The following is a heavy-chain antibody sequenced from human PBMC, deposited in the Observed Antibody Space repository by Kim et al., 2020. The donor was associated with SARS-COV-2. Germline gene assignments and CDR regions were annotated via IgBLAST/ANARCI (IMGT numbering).Heavy chain of an antibody. CDR2: IYYSGST. V-gene: IGHV4-61*01. Sequence: SETLSLTCTVSGGSVSSGSYYWSWIRQPPGKGLEWIGYIYYSGSTNYNPSLKSRVTISVDTSKNQFSLKLSSVTAADTAVYYCARVLEGITGTRVIDYWGQGTLVTVSS. CDR3: ARVLEGITGTRVIDY. CDR1: GGSVSSGSYY. J-gene: IGHJ4*02. D-gene: IGHD1-20*01.